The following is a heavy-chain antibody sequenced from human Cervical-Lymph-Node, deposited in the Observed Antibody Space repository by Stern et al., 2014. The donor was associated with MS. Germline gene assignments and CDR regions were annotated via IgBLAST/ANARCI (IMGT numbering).Heavy chain of an antibody. V-gene: IGHV3-53*01. CDR2: IYTDGST. Sequence: EVQLVESGGGLIQPGGSLRLSCAAPGFTVSKNYMSWVRQAPGKGLEWVSLIYTDGSTYYAGSVKGRFTISRDSSKNMLFLQMNSLRAEDTAMYYCARAIFGVNTAAMAPDAFDSWGQGTMVNVSS. D-gene: IGHD3-3*01. CDR3: ARAIFGVNTAAMAPDAFDS. CDR1: GFTVSKNY. J-gene: IGHJ3*01.